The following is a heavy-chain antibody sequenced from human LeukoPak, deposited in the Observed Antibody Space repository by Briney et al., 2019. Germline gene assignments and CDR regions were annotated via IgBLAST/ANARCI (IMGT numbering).Heavy chain of an antibody. Sequence: ASVKVPCTASGYTFTSYAMHWVRQAPGQRLEWMGWINAGNGNTKYSQEFQGRVTTTADKATSTAYMELSSLRSEDTAVYYCAGGRTDIVVVPATLRNYYFDYWGQGTLVTVSS. CDR3: AGGRTDIVVVPATLRNYYFDY. CDR2: INAGNGNT. D-gene: IGHD2-2*01. V-gene: IGHV1-3*03. J-gene: IGHJ4*02. CDR1: GYTFTSYA.